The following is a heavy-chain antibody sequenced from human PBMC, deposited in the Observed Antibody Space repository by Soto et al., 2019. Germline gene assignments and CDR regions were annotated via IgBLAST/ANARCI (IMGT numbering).Heavy chain of an antibody. CDR3: AKEKGIAAAGTVDFQH. D-gene: IGHD6-13*01. J-gene: IGHJ1*01. V-gene: IGHV3-30*18. CDR2: ISYDASSQ. CDR1: GFTFSSYG. Sequence: QVQLVESGGGVVQPGRSLRLSCAGSGFTFSSYGMQWVRQAPGKGLEWVAVISYDASSQYYTDSVKGRFTISRDNSKNTLDLQMNCLRAEDTAVYDCAKEKGIAAAGTVDFQHWGQGTLVTVSS.